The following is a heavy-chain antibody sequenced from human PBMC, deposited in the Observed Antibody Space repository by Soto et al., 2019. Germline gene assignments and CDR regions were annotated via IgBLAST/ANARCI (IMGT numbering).Heavy chain of an antibody. CDR2: IYSGGST. CDR3: ARDSGAIFGVVNAYYYYMDV. V-gene: IGHV3-66*01. Sequence: GGSLRLSCAASGFTVSSNYMSWVRQAPGKGLEWVSVIYSGGSTYYADSVKGRFNISRDNSKNTLYLQMNSLRAEDTAVYYCARDSGAIFGVVNAYYYYMDVWGKGTTVTVSS. J-gene: IGHJ6*03. D-gene: IGHD3-3*01. CDR1: GFTVSSNY.